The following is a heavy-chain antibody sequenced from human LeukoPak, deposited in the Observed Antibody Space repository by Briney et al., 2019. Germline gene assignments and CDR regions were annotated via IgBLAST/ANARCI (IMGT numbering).Heavy chain of an antibody. V-gene: IGHV3-23*01. CDR2: ISGSGGST. CDR1: GFIFSNCA. J-gene: IGHJ4*02. Sequence: GGSLRLSCAASGFIFSNCAISWVRQAPGKGLEWVAAISGSGGSTYYADSVKGQFTISRDNSKTTLFLQMNSLRAEDTAVYYCAKDSGGYSSSSFGSWGQGTLVTVSP. CDR3: AKDSGGYSSSSFGS. D-gene: IGHD6-13*01.